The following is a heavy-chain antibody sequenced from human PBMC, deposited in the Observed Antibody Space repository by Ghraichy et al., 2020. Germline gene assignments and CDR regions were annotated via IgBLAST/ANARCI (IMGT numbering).Heavy chain of an antibody. J-gene: IGHJ4*02. CDR2: IHYSGST. V-gene: IGHV4-39*01. Sequence: SETLSPTCTVSGGSISSSSYYWGWIRQPPGKGLEWIGSIHYSGSTYYNPSLKSRVNISVDTSKNQFSLKLSSVTAADTAVYYCARQYGSPFDDWGQGTLVTVSS. CDR3: ARQYGSPFDD. CDR1: GGSISSSSYY. D-gene: IGHD4-17*01.